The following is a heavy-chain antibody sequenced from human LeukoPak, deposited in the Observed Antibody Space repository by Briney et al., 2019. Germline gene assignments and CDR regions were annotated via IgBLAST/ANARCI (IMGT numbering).Heavy chain of an antibody. CDR3: ARTTEGGYTYGYFYYYYMDV. V-gene: IGHV4-39*01. D-gene: IGHD5-18*01. CDR1: GGSISSSSYY. Sequence: SETLSLTCTVSGGSISSSSYYWGWIRQPPGKGLEWIGSIYYSGSTYYNPSLKSRVTISVDTSKNQFSLKLSSVTAADTAVYYCARTTEGGYTYGYFYYYYMDVWGKGTTVTISS. CDR2: IYYSGST. J-gene: IGHJ6*03.